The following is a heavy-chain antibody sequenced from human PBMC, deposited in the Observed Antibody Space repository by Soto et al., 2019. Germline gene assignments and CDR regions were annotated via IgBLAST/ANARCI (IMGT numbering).Heavy chain of an antibody. Sequence: HPGGSLRLTCAVSGFTVSNFSINWVRQAPGKGLEWLSYISNNGSVTYYANSVKGRFTISRDNARNSMYLQMNSLRDDVTAVYYCARERDAYCRNGGCSWPYLDFWGRGTQVTVSS. J-gene: IGHJ4*02. V-gene: IGHV3-48*02. CDR3: ARERDAYCRNGGCSWPYLDF. CDR1: GFTVSNFS. CDR2: ISNNGSVT. D-gene: IGHD2-8*01.